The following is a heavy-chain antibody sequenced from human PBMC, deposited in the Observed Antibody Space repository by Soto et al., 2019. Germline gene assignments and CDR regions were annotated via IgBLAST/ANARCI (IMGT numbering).Heavy chain of an antibody. D-gene: IGHD5-18*01. CDR2: MNIDTGGT. CDR3: ARDGNFAFRGYSFAFDF. V-gene: IGHV1-2*05. J-gene: IGHJ4*02. CDR1: GYRFTTYY. Sequence: QVHLVQSGAEVKKPGASVRVSCEASGYRFTTYYIHWVRQAPGQGLEWMGRMNIDTGGTTYAQKFQGRVTMTRDTSISTAYMEVSSVKSDDTGMYYCARDGNFAFRGYSFAFDFWGQGTLVNVSS.